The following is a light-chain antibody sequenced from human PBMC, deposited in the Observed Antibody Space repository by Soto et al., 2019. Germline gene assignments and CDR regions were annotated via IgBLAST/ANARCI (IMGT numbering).Light chain of an antibody. CDR1: RSVTNNY. J-gene: IGKJ1*01. Sequence: EIVLTQSPGTLSLSPGERATLSCRASRSVTNNYVAWYQRKPGQAPRLLIYGASSRATDIPGRFSGTGSGTDFTLTITRLEPEDFAVHYCHQYGSSPPTFGQGPKVEI. CDR3: HQYGSSPPT. CDR2: GAS. V-gene: IGKV3-20*01.